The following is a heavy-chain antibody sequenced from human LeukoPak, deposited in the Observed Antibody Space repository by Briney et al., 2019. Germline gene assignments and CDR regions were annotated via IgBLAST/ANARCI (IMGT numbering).Heavy chain of an antibody. Sequence: PSQTLSLTCTVSGGSISSGGYYWSWIRQPPGKGLEWIGYIYHSGSTYYNPSLKSRVTISVDRSKNQFSLKLSSVTAADTAVYYCARDPTGITMNYWGQGTLVTVSS. CDR1: GGSISSGGYY. CDR3: ARDPTGITMNY. J-gene: IGHJ4*02. D-gene: IGHD3-22*01. V-gene: IGHV4-30-2*01. CDR2: IYHSGST.